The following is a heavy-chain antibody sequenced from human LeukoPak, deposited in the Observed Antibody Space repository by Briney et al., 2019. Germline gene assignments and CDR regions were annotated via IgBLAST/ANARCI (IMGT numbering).Heavy chain of an antibody. CDR2: ISGGGHHT. J-gene: IGHJ4*02. CDR1: GFSFDTYV. Sequence: GGSLRLSCAASGFSFDTYVMSWVRQAPGRGLEWVSSISGGGHHTYYADSVKGRLTISRDNSKSSLFLHMSSLTVEDSAVYYCAKGIRADGYNFERGADYWGQGTLVIVSS. D-gene: IGHD5-24*01. CDR3: AKGIRADGYNFERGADY. V-gene: IGHV3-23*01.